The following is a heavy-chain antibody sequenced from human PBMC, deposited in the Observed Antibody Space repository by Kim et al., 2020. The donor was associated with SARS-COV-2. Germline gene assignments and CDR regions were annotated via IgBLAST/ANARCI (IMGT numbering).Heavy chain of an antibody. CDR2: ISSSGSTI. V-gene: IGHV3-11*01. Sequence: GGSLRLSCAASGFTFSDYYMSWIRQAPGKGLEWVSYISSSGSTIYYADSVKGRFTISRDNAKNSLYLQMNSLRAEDTAVYYCARVGVYQRQLDYMDVWGNGDTGTVSS. J-gene: IGHJ6*03. D-gene: IGHD6-25*01. CDR3: ARVGVYQRQLDYMDV. CDR1: GFTFSDYY.